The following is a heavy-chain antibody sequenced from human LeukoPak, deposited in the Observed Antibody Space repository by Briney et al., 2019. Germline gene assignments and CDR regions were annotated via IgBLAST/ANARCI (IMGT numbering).Heavy chain of an antibody. CDR3: ATDLATAMVKDQSNY. Sequence: ASVKVSCKVSGYTLTELSIHWVRQAPGKGLEWMGGFDPEYGEIIYAQKFQGRVTMTEDTSTDTAYMELSSLRSEDTAMYYCATDLATAMVKDQSNYWGQGTLVTVSP. V-gene: IGHV1-24*01. CDR1: GYTLTELS. J-gene: IGHJ4*02. D-gene: IGHD5-18*01. CDR2: FDPEYGEI.